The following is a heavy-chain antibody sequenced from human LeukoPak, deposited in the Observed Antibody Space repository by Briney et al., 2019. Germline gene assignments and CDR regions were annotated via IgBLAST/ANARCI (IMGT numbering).Heavy chain of an antibody. Sequence: GRSLRLSCAASGFTFSSYAMHWVRQAPGKGLEWVAVISYDGSNKYYADSVKGRFTISRDNSKNTLYLQMSSLRAEDTAVYYCARGPYWVVPFDYWGQGTLVTVSS. CDR1: GFTFSSYA. D-gene: IGHD2-21*01. V-gene: IGHV3-30*14. J-gene: IGHJ4*02. CDR3: ARGPYWVVPFDY. CDR2: ISYDGSNK.